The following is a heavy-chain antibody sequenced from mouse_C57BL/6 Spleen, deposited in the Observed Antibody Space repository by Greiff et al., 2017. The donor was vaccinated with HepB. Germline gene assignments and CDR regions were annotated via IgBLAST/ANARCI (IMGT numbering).Heavy chain of an antibody. J-gene: IGHJ1*03. CDR1: GYTFTSYW. CDR3: ARPTTVVPYWYFDV. CDR2: IDPSDSYT. Sequence: QVQLKQSGAELVMPGASVKLSCKASGYTFTSYWMHWVKQRPGQGLEWIGEIDPSDSYTNYNQKFKGKSTLTVDKSSSTAYMQLSSLTSEDSAVYYCARPTTVVPYWYFDVWGTGTTVTVSS. V-gene: IGHV1-69*01. D-gene: IGHD1-1*01.